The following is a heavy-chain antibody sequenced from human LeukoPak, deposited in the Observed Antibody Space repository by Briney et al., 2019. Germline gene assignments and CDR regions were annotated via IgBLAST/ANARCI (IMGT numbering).Heavy chain of an antibody. CDR2: ISGSGATT. J-gene: IGHJ4*01. CDR1: GLTFSSHV. CDR3: ARARGATREGFDY. D-gene: IGHD1-26*01. Sequence: PGGSLRLSCAASGLTFSSHVMTWARHAPGKGLEWVSSISGSGATTYYADSVKDRFTISRDKSANMVYLQMSSLSADDTALYYCARARGATREGFDYWGQGTLITVSS. V-gene: IGHV3-23*01.